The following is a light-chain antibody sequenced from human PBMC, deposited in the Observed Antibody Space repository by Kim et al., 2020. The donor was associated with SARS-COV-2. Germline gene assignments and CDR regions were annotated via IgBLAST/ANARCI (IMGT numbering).Light chain of an antibody. V-gene: IGKV3-20*01. J-gene: IGKJ2*01. CDR1: QSVSSSY. CDR2: GAS. CDR3: QQYGSSLLYT. Sequence: PGERATLACRASQSVSSSYLAWYQQKPGQAPRLLIYGASSRATGIPDRFSGSGSGTDFTLTISRLEPEDFAVYYCQQYGSSLLYTFGQGTKLEIK.